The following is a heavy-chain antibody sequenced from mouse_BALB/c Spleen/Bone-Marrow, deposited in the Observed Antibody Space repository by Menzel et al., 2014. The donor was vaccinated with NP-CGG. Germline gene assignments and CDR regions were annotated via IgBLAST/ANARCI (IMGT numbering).Heavy chain of an antibody. D-gene: IGHD1-1*01. CDR2: ISSGSSTI. J-gene: IGHJ4*01. Sequence: EVQLVESGGGLVQPGGSRKLSCAASGFTFSSFGMHWVRQAPEKGLERVAYISSGSSTIYYADTVKGRFTISRDNPKNTLFLQMTSLRSEDTAMYYCAGSGYYGSSPYYAMDYWGQGTSVTVSS. CDR1: GFTFSSFG. V-gene: IGHV5-17*02. CDR3: AGSGYYGSSPYYAMDY.